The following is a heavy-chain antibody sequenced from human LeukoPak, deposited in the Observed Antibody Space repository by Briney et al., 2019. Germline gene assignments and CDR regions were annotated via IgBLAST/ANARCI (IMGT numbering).Heavy chain of an antibody. D-gene: IGHD5-12*01. CDR2: IYPGDSDT. V-gene: IGHV5-51*01. J-gene: IGHJ4*02. CDR3: ARLRRGYSGYALYFDY. CDR1: GYSFTSYW. Sequence: GESLKISCKGSGYSFTSYWIGWVRQMPGKGLEWMGIIYPGDSDTRYSPSFQGQVTISADKSISTAYLQWSSLKASDTAMYYCARLRRGYSGYALYFDYWGQGTLVTVSS.